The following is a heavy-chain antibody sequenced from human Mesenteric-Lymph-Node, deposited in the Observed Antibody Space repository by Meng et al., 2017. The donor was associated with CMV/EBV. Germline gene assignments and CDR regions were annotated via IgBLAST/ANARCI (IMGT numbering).Heavy chain of an antibody. CDR1: GGSVNNYF. Sequence: GSLRLSCTVSGGSVNNYFWSWIRQPPRQGLEWLGYIYYTGSTSYNPSLKSRVTFAVDTSKNQVSLQLSSLTAADTAVYYCARERDGDYGMDVWGQGTTVTVSS. V-gene: IGHV4-59*02. CDR2: IYYTGST. D-gene: IGHD5-24*01. J-gene: IGHJ6*02. CDR3: ARERDGDYGMDV.